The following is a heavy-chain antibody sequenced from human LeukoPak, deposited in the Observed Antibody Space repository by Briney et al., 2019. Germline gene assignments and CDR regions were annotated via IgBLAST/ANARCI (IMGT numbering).Heavy chain of an antibody. J-gene: IGHJ6*03. D-gene: IGHD3-3*01. CDR2: ISSSANTI. CDR1: GFTFSDYY. CDR3: ARGEKRITICGVVRDYYMDV. V-gene: IGHV3-11*01. Sequence: SGGPLRLSCAASGFTFSDYYMSWLRQAPGKGLERVSYISSSANTIYYADSVKGRFNISRDNVKNSLYLQMNSLRAEDTAVYYCARGEKRITICGVVRDYYMDVWGKGTTVTVSS.